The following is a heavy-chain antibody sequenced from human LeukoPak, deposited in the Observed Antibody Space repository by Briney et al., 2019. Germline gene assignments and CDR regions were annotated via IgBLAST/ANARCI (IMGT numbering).Heavy chain of an antibody. CDR2: IRYDGSNK. CDR3: ARIPRRDGYYYDSSGYLLPDGAFDI. J-gene: IGHJ3*02. D-gene: IGHD3-22*01. V-gene: IGHV3-30*02. CDR1: GFTFSSYG. Sequence: PGGSLRLSCAASGFTFSSYGMHWVRQAPGKGLEWVAFIRYDGSNKYYADSVKGRFTISRDNSKNTLYLQMNSLRAEDTAVYYCARIPRRDGYYYDSSGYLLPDGAFDIWGQGTMVTVSS.